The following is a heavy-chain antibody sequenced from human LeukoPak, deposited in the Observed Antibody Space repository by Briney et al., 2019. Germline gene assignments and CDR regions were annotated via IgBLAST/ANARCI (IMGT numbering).Heavy chain of an antibody. CDR2: IYYTGST. J-gene: IGHJ4*02. V-gene: IGHV4-59*02. CDR1: GGSVSVYY. CDR3: ASRKLGNDY. Sequence: SETLSLTCTISGGSVSVYYWSWIRQSPGKGLEWIGYIYYTGSTTYNPSLKSRVTISTDTSKNKFSLKLSAVTAADTAIYYCASRKLGNDYWGQGTLVTVSS. D-gene: IGHD7-27*01.